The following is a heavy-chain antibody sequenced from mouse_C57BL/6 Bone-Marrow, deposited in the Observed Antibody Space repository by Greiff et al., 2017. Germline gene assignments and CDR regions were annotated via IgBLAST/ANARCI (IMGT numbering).Heavy chain of an antibody. CDR1: GFNIKDYY. Sequence: EVQLQQSGAELVRPGASVKLSCTASGFNIKDYYMHWVKQRPEQGLEWIGRIDPEDGDTEYAPTFQGQATMTADTSSNTAYLQLSRLTSEDTAVYYCTTSFTTVVGMAYWGQGTSVTVSA. CDR2: IDPEDGDT. D-gene: IGHD1-1*01. J-gene: IGHJ4*01. CDR3: TTSFTTVVGMAY. V-gene: IGHV14-1*01.